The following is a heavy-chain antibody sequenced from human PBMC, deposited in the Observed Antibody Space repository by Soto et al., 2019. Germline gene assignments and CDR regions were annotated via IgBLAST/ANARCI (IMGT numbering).Heavy chain of an antibody. D-gene: IGHD1-26*01. J-gene: IGHJ4*02. V-gene: IGHV3-23*01. CDR2: ISGSGGST. CDR3: ARRGSGSYYYY. CDR1: GFTFSSYA. Sequence: EVQLLESGGGLVQPGGSLRLSCAASGFTFSSYAMRWVRQAPVKGLEWVSAISGSGGSTYYADSVKGRFTISRDNSNNTLYLQMNSLRAEDTAVYYCARRGSGSYYYYWGQGTLVTVSS.